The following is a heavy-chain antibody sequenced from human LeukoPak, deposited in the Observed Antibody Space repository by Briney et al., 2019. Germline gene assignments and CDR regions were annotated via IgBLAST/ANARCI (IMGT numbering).Heavy chain of an antibody. V-gene: IGHV4-4*07. Sequence: SETLSLTCIVSGGSISSYYWSWIRQPAGKGLEWIGRIYYSGSTNYNPSLKSRVTMSVDTSKNQFSLKLSSVTAADTAVYYCARGQYHLLYWYFDLWGRGTLVTVSS. CDR1: GGSISSYY. CDR2: IYYSGST. D-gene: IGHD2-2*01. CDR3: ARGQYHLLYWYFDL. J-gene: IGHJ2*01.